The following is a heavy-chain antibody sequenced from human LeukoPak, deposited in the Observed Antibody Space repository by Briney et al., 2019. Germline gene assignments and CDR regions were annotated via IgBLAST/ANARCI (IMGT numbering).Heavy chain of an antibody. Sequence: SVKVSFKASGGTFSSYAISWVRQAPGQGLEWMGRIIPILGIANYAQKFQGRVTITADKSTSTAYMELSSLRSEDTAVYYCAMPQLVTGHYYSGMDVWGQGTTVTVSS. D-gene: IGHD6-13*01. CDR2: IIPILGIA. CDR1: GGTFSSYA. CDR3: AMPQLVTGHYYSGMDV. J-gene: IGHJ6*02. V-gene: IGHV1-69*04.